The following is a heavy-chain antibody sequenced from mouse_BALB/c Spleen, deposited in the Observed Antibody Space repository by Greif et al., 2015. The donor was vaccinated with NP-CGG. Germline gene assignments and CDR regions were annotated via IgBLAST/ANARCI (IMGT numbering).Heavy chain of an antibody. CDR2: ISSGGGST. CDR1: GFAFSSYD. Sequence: VKLVESGGGLVKPGGSLKLSCAASGFAFSSYDMSWVRQTPEKRLEWVAYISSGGGSTYYPDTVKGRSTISRDNAKNTLYLQMSSLKSEDTAMYYCAREKGPLDYWGQGTTLTVSS. D-gene: IGHD3-3*01. J-gene: IGHJ2*01. CDR3: AREKGPLDY. V-gene: IGHV5-12-1*01.